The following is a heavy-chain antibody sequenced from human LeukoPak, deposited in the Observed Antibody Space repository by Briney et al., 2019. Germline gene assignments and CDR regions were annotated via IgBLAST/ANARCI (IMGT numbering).Heavy chain of an antibody. CDR3: ARGGRGIVVVPAAWYYFDY. V-gene: IGHV1-8*01. D-gene: IGHD2-2*01. J-gene: IGHJ4*02. Sequence: GASVKVSCKASGYTFTSYDINWVRQATGQGLEWMGWMNPNSGNTGYAQKFQGRVTMTRNTSISTAYMELSSLRSEDTAVYYCARGGRGIVVVPAAWYYFDYWGQGTLVTVSS. CDR2: MNPNSGNT. CDR1: GYTFTSYD.